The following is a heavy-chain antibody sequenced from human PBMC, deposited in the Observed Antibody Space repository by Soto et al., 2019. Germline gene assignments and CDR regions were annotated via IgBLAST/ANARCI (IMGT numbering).Heavy chain of an antibody. CDR1: GGSISSSNW. Sequence: SETLSLTCAVSGGSISSSNWWSWVRQPPGKGLEWIGEIYHSGSTNYNPSLKSRVTISVDKSKNQFSLKLSSVTAADTAVYYCASTPPVAAAGTRYYYYGIDVWGQGTTVTVSS. V-gene: IGHV4-4*02. CDR3: ASTPPVAAAGTRYYYYGIDV. D-gene: IGHD6-13*01. CDR2: IYHSGST. J-gene: IGHJ6*02.